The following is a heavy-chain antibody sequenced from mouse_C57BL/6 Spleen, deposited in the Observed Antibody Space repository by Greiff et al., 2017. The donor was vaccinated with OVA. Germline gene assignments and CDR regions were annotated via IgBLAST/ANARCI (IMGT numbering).Heavy chain of an antibody. Sequence: QVQLQPSGPELVKPGASVKISCKASGYAFSSSWMNWVKQRPGKGLEWIGRIYPGDGDTNYNGKFKGKATLTADKSSSTAYMQLSSLTSEDSAVYFCAREGTYYGSLDYWGQGTTLTVSS. CDR2: IYPGDGDT. V-gene: IGHV1-82*01. CDR3: AREGTYYGSLDY. J-gene: IGHJ2*01. D-gene: IGHD2-9*01. CDR1: GYAFSSSW.